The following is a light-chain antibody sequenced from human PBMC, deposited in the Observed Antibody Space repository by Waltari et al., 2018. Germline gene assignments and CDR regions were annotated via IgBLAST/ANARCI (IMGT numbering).Light chain of an antibody. V-gene: IGLV2-14*01. J-gene: IGLJ1*01. Sequence: QSDLTQPASVSGSPGQSTTIPCPGTNSDGGAHDYVSWYQQYPGKAPKLVIFDVSSRPSGASGRFSGSKSGNTASLIISHLQAEDEADYYCSSYTTNRHYVFGAGTKVTVL. CDR1: NSDGGAHDY. CDR2: DVS. CDR3: SSYTTNRHYV.